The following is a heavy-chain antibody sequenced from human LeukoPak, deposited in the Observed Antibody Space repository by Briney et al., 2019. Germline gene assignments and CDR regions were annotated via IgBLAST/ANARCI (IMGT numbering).Heavy chain of an antibody. CDR1: GYTFTNYH. V-gene: IGHV1-18*01. CDR2: VSTNDGNT. D-gene: IGHD3-22*01. Sequence: ASVTVSCKASGYTFTNYHIAWVRQAPGQGLEWMGWVSTNDGNTVYAQRLQGRVTMTTDTSTSVAYMELRSLTSDDTAVYYCTRAPPGMTMMTDYWGQGTLVTVSS. CDR3: TRAPPGMTMMTDY. J-gene: IGHJ4*02.